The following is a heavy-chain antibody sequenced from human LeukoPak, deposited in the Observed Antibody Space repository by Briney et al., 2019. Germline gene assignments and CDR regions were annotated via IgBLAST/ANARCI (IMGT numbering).Heavy chain of an antibody. CDR2: IYYSGST. J-gene: IGHJ5*02. CDR1: GGSISSYY. Sequence: SETLSLTCTVSGGSISSYYWSWIRQPPGKGLEWIGYIYYSGSTNYNPSLKSRVTISVDTSKNQFSLKLSSVTAADTAVYYCARRAITMIVVVRVVGFDPWGQETLVTVSS. D-gene: IGHD3-22*01. V-gene: IGHV4-59*12. CDR3: ARRAITMIVVVRVVGFDP.